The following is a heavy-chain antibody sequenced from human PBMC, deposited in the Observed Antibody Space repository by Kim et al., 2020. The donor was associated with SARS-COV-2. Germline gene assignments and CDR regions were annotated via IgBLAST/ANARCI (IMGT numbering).Heavy chain of an antibody. CDR2: IYYSGST. V-gene: IGHV4-39*07. D-gene: IGHD1-26*01. Sequence: SETLSLTCTVSGGSISSNNYYWVWIRQPPGKGLEWIGTIYYSGSTYYNPSLKSRVTISQDTSKKQFSLMLSSITAADTALYYCARESGGYGTYYFDYWGQGIQVTVSS. J-gene: IGHJ4*02. CDR3: ARESGGYGTYYFDY. CDR1: GGSISSNNYY.